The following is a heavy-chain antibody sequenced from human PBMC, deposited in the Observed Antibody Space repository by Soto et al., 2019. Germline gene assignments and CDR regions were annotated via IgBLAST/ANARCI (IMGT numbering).Heavy chain of an antibody. V-gene: IGHV3-7*04. Sequence: EVHLVESGGGLVQTGGSLRLSCAIFESTVSRDWMNWVRQAPGKGLEWVAQINQDGSEKYYVDSVKGRFTISRDNAKNPLYRQVNGVRPGNTVIYYCSGGVGDAFWGQGTLVTVSS. D-gene: IGHD1-26*01. CDR1: ESTVSRDW. J-gene: IGHJ4*02. CDR2: INQDGSEK. CDR3: SGGVGDAF.